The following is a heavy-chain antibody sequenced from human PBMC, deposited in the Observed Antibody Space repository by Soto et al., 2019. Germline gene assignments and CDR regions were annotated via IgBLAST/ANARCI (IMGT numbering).Heavy chain of an antibody. CDR1: GGSISSYY. D-gene: IGHD5-12*01. CDR3: ARERRDGYKHYFDY. CDR2: IYYSGST. J-gene: IGHJ4*02. V-gene: IGHV4-59*01. Sequence: QVQLQESGPGLVKPSETLSLMCTVSGGSISSYYWSWIRQPPGKGLEWIGYIYYSGSTNYNPSLKRRGTISVDTSKNQCSLKLSTVTAADTAVYYCARERRDGYKHYFDYWGQGTLVTVSS.